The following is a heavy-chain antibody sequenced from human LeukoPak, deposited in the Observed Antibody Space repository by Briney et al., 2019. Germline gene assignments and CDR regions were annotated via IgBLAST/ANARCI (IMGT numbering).Heavy chain of an antibody. D-gene: IGHD1-26*01. Sequence: PSETLSLTCAVYGGSFSGYYWSWIRQPPGKGLEWIGYIYYSGTTNYNPSLKSRVTISVDTSKDQFSLKLSSVTAADTAVYYCARRYSGSHLFDAWGQGILVTVSS. CDR1: GGSFSGYY. CDR3: ARRYSGSHLFDA. J-gene: IGHJ5*02. V-gene: IGHV4-59*08. CDR2: IYYSGTT.